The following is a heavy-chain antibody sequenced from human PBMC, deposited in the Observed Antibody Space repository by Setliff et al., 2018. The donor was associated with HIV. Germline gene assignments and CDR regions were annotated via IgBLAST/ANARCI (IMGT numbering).Heavy chain of an antibody. CDR1: GVSISSGSYY. D-gene: IGHD3-22*01. J-gene: IGHJ4*02. V-gene: IGHV4-61*02. CDR3: ARDRSSGRGYYYYYYFDS. Sequence: SETLSLTCTVSGVSISSGSYYWSWIRQSAGKGLEWIGRIYTSGSTNDNPSLKSRITISVDTSNNQFSLRLSSVTAADTAVYYCARDRSSGRGYYYYYYFDSWGQGTLVTVSS. CDR2: IYTSGST.